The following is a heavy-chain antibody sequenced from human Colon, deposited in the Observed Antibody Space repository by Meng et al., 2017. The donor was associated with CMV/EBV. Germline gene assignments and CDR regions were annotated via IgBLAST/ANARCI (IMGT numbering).Heavy chain of an antibody. CDR2: MNPNSSNT. CDR3: TRGAGTGGGDP. CDR1: GYTFTSYD. D-gene: IGHD6-19*01. Sequence: SCKASGYTFTSYDINWVRQATGQGLEWMGWMNPNSSNTGYAQKFQGRGTMTRNTSRSTAYMELSSLRSEDTAVYYCTRGAGTGGGDPGGKGKRGTVSS. V-gene: IGHV1-8*01. J-gene: IGHJ5*02.